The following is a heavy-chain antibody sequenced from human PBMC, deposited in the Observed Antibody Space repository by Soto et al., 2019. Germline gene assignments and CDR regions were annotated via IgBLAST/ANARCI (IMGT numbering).Heavy chain of an antibody. J-gene: IGHJ3*02. Sequence: QLQLQESGSGLVKPSQTLSLTCAVSGGSISSGGYSWSWIRQPPGKGLEWIGYIYHSGSTYYNPSLKIRVTISVDRSKNQFSLKLSSVTAADTAVYYCARDYGGNNDAFDIWGQGTMVTVSS. CDR2: IYHSGST. V-gene: IGHV4-30-2*01. CDR3: ARDYGGNNDAFDI. D-gene: IGHD4-17*01. CDR1: GGSISSGGYS.